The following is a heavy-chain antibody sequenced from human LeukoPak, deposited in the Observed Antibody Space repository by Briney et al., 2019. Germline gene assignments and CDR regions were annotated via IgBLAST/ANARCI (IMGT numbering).Heavy chain of an antibody. D-gene: IGHD3-3*01. V-gene: IGHV4-59*01. CDR3: ARGLLNYDFWSGFDP. CDR2: IYYSGST. Sequence: SETLSLTCTVSGGSFSSYYWSWIRQPPGKGLEWIGYIYYSGSTNYNPSLKSRVTISVDTSKNKFSLKLSSVTAADTAVYYCARGLLNYDFWSGFDPWGQGTLVTVSS. J-gene: IGHJ5*02. CDR1: GGSFSSYY.